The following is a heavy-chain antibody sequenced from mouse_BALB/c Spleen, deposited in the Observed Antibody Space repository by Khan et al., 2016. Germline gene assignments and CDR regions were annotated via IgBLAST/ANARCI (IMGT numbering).Heavy chain of an antibody. Sequence: EVKLLESGGGLVQPGGSLKLSCAASGFDFSRYWMSWVRQAPGKGLEWIGEINPDSSTINYTTSLKDKFIISTDHAKNTLYLQMSKVTSEDTALXYCARAGNYGYFAYWGQGTLVTVSA. D-gene: IGHD1-1*01. CDR1: GFDFSRYW. CDR2: INPDSSTI. CDR3: ARAGNYGYFAY. V-gene: IGHV4-1*02. J-gene: IGHJ3*01.